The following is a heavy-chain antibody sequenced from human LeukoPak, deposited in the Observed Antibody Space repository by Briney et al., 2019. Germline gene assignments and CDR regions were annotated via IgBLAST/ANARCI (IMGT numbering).Heavy chain of an antibody. CDR2: IHPNGGST. D-gene: IGHD5-18*01. J-gene: IGHJ4*02. Sequence: ASVKLSCKASGYTFTNNCLSWVRQAPGQGLEWMGDIHPNGGSTNYAQKFQGRLTVTRDTSTTTVYMELSSLRSEDTAVYYCASMGMDPAMITYFFDHWGQGTLVTVSS. CDR3: ASMGMDPAMITYFFDH. V-gene: IGHV1-46*01. CDR1: GYTFTNNC.